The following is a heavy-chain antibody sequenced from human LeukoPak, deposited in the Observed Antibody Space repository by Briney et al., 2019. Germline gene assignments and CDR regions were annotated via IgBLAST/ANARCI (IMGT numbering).Heavy chain of an antibody. CDR2: IYTSGST. CDR1: GGSISSYY. V-gene: IGHV4-4*07. CDR3: ARDQPCSSTSCYLHNYYYYYMDV. D-gene: IGHD2-2*01. Sequence: SETLSLTCTVAGGSISSYYWRWIRQPAGRGLEWIGRIYTSGSTNYNHSLKSRVTMSVDTSKNQFSLQLSSVPAADTAVYYCARDQPCSSTSCYLHNYYYYYMDVWGKGTTVTVSS. J-gene: IGHJ6*03.